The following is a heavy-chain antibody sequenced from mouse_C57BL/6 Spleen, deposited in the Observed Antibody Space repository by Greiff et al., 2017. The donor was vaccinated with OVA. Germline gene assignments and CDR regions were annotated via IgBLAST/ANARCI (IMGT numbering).Heavy chain of an antibody. Sequence: EVKLVESGGGLVHPGESLKLSFESNEYEFPSHDMSWVRKTPEKRLELVAAINSDGGSTYYPDTMERRFIISRDNTKKTLYLQMSSLRSEDTALYYCARRILRRPSWFAYWGQGTLVTVSA. CDR1: EYEFPSHD. J-gene: IGHJ3*01. CDR2: INSDGGST. CDR3: ARRILRRPSWFAY. D-gene: IGHD1-2*01. V-gene: IGHV5-2*03.